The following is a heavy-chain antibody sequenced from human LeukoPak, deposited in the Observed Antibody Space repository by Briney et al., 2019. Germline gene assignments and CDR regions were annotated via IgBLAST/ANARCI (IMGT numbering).Heavy chain of an antibody. J-gene: IGHJ4*02. D-gene: IGHD6-13*01. CDR1: GGTFSSYA. CDR2: IIPIFGTA. V-gene: IGHV1-69*05. CDR3: ARDLGHSSSWYPLDY. Sequence: SVKVSCKASGGTFSSYAISWVRQAPGQGLEWMGRIIPIFGTANYAQKFQGRVTITTDESTSTAYMELSSLRSGDTAVYYCARDLGHSSSWYPLDYWGQGTLVTVSS.